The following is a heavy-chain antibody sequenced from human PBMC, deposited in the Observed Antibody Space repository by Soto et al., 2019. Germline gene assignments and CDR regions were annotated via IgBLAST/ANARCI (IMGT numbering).Heavy chain of an antibody. J-gene: IGHJ4*02. CDR2: ISGSGGST. CDR3: AKDIVLMVYALFDY. V-gene: IGHV3-23*01. CDR1: GFTFSSYA. D-gene: IGHD2-8*01. Sequence: AGGSLRLSCAASGFTFSSYAMSWVRQAPGKGLEWVSAISGSGGSTYYADSVKGRFTISRDNSKNTLYLQMNSLRAEDTAVYYCAKDIVLMVYALFDYWGQGTLVTVSS.